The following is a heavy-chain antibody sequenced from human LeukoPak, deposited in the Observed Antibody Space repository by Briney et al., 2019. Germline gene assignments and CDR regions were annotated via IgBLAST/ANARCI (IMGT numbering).Heavy chain of an antibody. V-gene: IGHV4-61*01. J-gene: IGHJ5*02. Sequence: SETLSLTCTVSGGSISSSSYYWGWIRQPPGKGLEWIGYIYYSGSTNYNPSLKSRVTISVDTSKNQFSLKLSSVTAADTAVYYCAREVGATNWDNWFDPWGQGTLVTVSS. D-gene: IGHD1-26*01. CDR1: GGSISSSSYY. CDR2: IYYSGST. CDR3: AREVGATNWDNWFDP.